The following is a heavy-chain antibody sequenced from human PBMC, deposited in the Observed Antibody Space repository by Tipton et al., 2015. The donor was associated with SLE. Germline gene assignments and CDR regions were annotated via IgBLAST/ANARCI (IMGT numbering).Heavy chain of an antibody. Sequence: SLRLSCAASGFTFSSYWMSWVRQAPGKGLEWVAVISYDGSKKYYADSVKGRFTISRDNSKNTLYLQMNSLRAEDTAVYYCARKVGSWHHFDYWGQGTLVTVSS. CDR3: ARKVGSWHHFDY. V-gene: IGHV3-30-3*01. CDR2: ISYDGSKK. J-gene: IGHJ4*02. D-gene: IGHD6-13*01. CDR1: GFTFSSYW.